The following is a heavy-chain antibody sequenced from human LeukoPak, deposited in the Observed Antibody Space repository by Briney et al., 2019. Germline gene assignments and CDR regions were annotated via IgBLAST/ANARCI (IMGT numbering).Heavy chain of an antibody. Sequence: PGGSLRLSCAASGFTFSSYAMSWVRQAPGKGLEWVSAISGNGDTYYADSVKGRFTISRDNSKNTLYLQMNSLRAEDTAVYYCAKDAGYSGSYWRPFDYWGQGTLVTVSS. CDR3: AKDAGYSGSYWRPFDY. CDR1: GFTFSSYA. D-gene: IGHD1-26*01. V-gene: IGHV3-23*01. J-gene: IGHJ4*02. CDR2: ISGNGDT.